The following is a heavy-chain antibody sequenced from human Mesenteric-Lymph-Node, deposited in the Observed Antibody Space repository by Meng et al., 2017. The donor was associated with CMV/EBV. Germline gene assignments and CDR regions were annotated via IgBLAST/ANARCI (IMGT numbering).Heavy chain of an antibody. V-gene: IGHV2-5*01. CDR3: AHSTYCSGGSCYSENWFDP. J-gene: IGHJ5*02. D-gene: IGHD2-15*01. CDR1: TSGVS. CDR2: IYYSDDK. Sequence: TSGVSVGWIRQPPGKALEWLALIYYSDDKHYSPSLNSRLTITKDTSRSQVVLTMTDMDPVDTATYYCAHSTYCSGGSCYSENWFDPWGQGTLVTVSS.